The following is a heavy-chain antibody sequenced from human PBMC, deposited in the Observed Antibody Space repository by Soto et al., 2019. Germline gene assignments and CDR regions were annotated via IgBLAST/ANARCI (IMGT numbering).Heavy chain of an antibody. Sequence: SETLSLTCTVSGGSISSYYWSWIRQPPGKGLEWIGYIYYSGSTNYNPSLKSRVTISVDTSKNQFSLKLSSVTAADTAVYYCARHGYKDYYFDYWGQGTLDTVSS. V-gene: IGHV4-59*08. D-gene: IGHD6-25*01. CDR1: GGSISSYY. CDR2: IYYSGST. J-gene: IGHJ4*02. CDR3: ARHGYKDYYFDY.